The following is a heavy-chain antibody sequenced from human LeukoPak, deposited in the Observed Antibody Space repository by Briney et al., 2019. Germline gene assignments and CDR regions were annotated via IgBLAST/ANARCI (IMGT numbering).Heavy chain of an antibody. CDR2: IYYSGAT. CDR3: ARRGHSSSSGGFDY. Sequence: SETLSLTCSVSGGSIISSPHYWSWIRQPPGKGLEYIGNIYYSGATYYNPSLKSRVTISVDTSNNQFSLELRSVTAADTAVYYCARRGHSSSSGGFDYWGQGTRVTISS. J-gene: IGHJ4*02. D-gene: IGHD6-6*01. CDR1: GGSIISSPHY. V-gene: IGHV4-39*01.